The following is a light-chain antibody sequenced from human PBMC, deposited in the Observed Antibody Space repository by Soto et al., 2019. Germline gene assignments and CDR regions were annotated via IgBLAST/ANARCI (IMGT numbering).Light chain of an antibody. J-gene: IGKJ1*01. V-gene: IGKV3-20*01. CDR3: QQYGSPWT. CDR2: GAS. CDR1: QSASSSY. Sequence: IVLPQSPGTLSFSPGERATLSCRASQSASSSYLAWYQQKPGQAPRLLIYGASSRATGIPDRFSGSGSGTDFTLTISRLEPEDFAVYYCQQYGSPWTFGQGTKVDI.